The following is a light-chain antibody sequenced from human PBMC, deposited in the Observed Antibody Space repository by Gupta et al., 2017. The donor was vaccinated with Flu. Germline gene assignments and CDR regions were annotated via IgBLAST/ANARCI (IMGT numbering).Light chain of an antibody. CDR1: RLGNKY. CDR2: ESS. Sequence: CDGNRLGNKYEHWEQQEPGQSPELDIHESSKRPEGIPERFSGSSSGTTATLTISGTQSKDEADYYCQAWDTTTGVFGGGTKLTVL. CDR3: QAWDTTTGV. V-gene: IGLV3-1*01. J-gene: IGLJ2*01.